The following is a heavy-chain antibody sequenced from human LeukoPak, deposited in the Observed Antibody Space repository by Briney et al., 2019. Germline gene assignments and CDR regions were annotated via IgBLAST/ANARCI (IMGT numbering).Heavy chain of an antibody. Sequence: SETLSLTCTVSGGSISGYYWSWIRQPPGRGLEWIGYVHSSGSTNYNPSLKSRVTISVDPSKNQFSLKVTSVTTADTAVYHCARGGGYSGTFDYWGQGTLVTVSS. V-gene: IGHV4-59*01. CDR3: ARGGGYSGTFDY. CDR2: VHSSGST. J-gene: IGHJ4*02. D-gene: IGHD1-26*01. CDR1: GGSISGYY.